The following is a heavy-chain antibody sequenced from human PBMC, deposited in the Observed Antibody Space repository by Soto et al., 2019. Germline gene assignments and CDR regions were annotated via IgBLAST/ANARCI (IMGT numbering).Heavy chain of an antibody. D-gene: IGHD5-18*01. J-gene: IGHJ5*02. V-gene: IGHV4-61*08. CDR3: ARVPVDTSMIYWLDP. CDR1: GGSVTSGDYF. Sequence: SETLSLTCTVSGGSVTSGDYFWTWIRQPPGKGLEWIGHIYYIGSTNYSPSLESRVTISLDTSNYHFSLRLNSVTTADTAVYFCARVPVDTSMIYWLDPWGQGTLVTVSS. CDR2: IYYIGST.